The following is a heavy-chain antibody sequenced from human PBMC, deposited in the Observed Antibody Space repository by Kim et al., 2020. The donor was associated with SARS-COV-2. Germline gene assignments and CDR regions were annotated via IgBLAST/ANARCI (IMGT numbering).Heavy chain of an antibody. J-gene: IGHJ4*02. D-gene: IGHD4-17*01. CDR3: ARDVSSMTTVTTGVGY. CDR2: ISSSSSYI. Sequence: GGSLRLSCAASGFTFSSYSMNWVRQAPGKGLEWVSSISSSSSYIYYADSVKGRFTISRDNAKNSLYLQMNSLRAEDTAVYYCARDVSSMTTVTTGVGYWGQGTLVTVSS. CDR1: GFTFSSYS. V-gene: IGHV3-21*01.